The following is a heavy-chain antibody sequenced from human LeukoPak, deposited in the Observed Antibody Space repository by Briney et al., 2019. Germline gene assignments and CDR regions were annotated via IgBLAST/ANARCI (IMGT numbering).Heavy chain of an antibody. Sequence: PSETLSLTCTVSGGSISSYYWSWIRQPAGKGLEWIGRIYISGSTNYNPSLKSRVTISVDTSKNQFSLKLSSVTAADTAVYYCAGGYYDILTGYYADAFDIWGQGTMVTVSS. J-gene: IGHJ3*02. D-gene: IGHD3-9*01. V-gene: IGHV4-4*07. CDR2: IYISGST. CDR3: AGGYYDILTGYYADAFDI. CDR1: GGSISSYY.